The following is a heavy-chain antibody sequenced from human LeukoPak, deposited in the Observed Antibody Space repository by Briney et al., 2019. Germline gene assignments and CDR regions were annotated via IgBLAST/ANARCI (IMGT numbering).Heavy chain of an antibody. V-gene: IGHV3-9*01. J-gene: IGHJ4*02. CDR3: AKDNDYYFDY. CDR1: GFTFDDYA. Sequence: QPGRSLRLSCAASGFTFDDYAMHWVRQAPGKGLEWVSGISWNSGSIGYADSVKGRFTISRDNSKNTLYLQMNSLRAEDTAVYYCAKDNDYYFDYWGQGTLVTVSS. D-gene: IGHD1-1*01. CDR2: ISWNSGSI.